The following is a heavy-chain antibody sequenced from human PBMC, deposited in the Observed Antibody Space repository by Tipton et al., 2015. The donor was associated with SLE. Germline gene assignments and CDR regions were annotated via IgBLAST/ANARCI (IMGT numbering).Heavy chain of an antibody. CDR1: GYSFTNYW. J-gene: IGHJ3*02. V-gene: IGHV5-51*01. CDR2: IFPADAET. CDR3: TRQMGYFDSGSYSFDAFDI. Sequence: VQLVQSGAEVKKSGESLKISCEGSGYSFTNYWIAWVRQMPGKGLEWMGIIFPADAETTYSASFQGQVTISVDKSIRTAYLQWSSLKASDTAMYYCTRQMGYFDSGSYSFDAFDIWGQGTMVAVSA. D-gene: IGHD3-10*01.